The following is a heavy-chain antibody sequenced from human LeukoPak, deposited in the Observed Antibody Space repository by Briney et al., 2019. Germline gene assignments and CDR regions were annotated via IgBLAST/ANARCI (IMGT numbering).Heavy chain of an antibody. J-gene: IGHJ4*02. Sequence: GESLEISCKGSGYGFTSYWIGWVRQMPGKGLEWMGIIYPGDSDTRYSPSFQGQVTISADKSISTAYLQWSSLKASDTAMYYCANSQYSSGWAYFDYWGQGTLVTVSS. CDR3: ANSQYSSGWAYFDY. CDR1: GYGFTSYW. D-gene: IGHD6-19*01. CDR2: IYPGDSDT. V-gene: IGHV5-51*01.